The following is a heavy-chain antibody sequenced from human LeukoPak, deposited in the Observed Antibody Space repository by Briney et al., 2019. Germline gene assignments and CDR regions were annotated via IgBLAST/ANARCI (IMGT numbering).Heavy chain of an antibody. CDR2: IYYSGST. D-gene: IGHD5-24*01. J-gene: IGHJ5*02. V-gene: IGHV4-59*01. CDR3: AAVEIPTTGAFVP. Sequence: SETLSLPCTVSGASISTYYWSWIRQPPGKGLEWIGYIYYSGSTNYNPSLKSRVTISVDTSKNQFSLKLSSVTAADTAVYYCAAVEIPTTGAFVPWGQGTVVTVSS. CDR1: GASISTYY.